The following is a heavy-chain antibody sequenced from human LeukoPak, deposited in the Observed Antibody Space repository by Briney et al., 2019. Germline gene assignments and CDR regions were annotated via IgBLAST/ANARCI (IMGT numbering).Heavy chain of an antibody. CDR2: ISGSGGST. V-gene: IGHV3-23*01. Sequence: GGSLRLSCAASGFTFSSYAMHWVRQAPGKGLEWVSAISGSGGSTYYADSVKGRFAISRDNSKNTLYLQMNSLRAEDTAVYYCAKDRTYSSGWYPAFDIWGQGTMVTVSS. CDR3: AKDRTYSSGWYPAFDI. CDR1: GFTFSSYA. J-gene: IGHJ3*02. D-gene: IGHD6-19*01.